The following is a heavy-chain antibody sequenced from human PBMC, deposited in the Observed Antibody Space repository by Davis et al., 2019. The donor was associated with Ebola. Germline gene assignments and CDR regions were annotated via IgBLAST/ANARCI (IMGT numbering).Heavy chain of an antibody. CDR3: ARDVLVPAANYYYGMDV. J-gene: IGHJ6*02. CDR2: IDPSDSYT. CDR1: GYSFTSYW. V-gene: IGHV5-10-1*01. Sequence: GESLKISCKGSGYSFTSYWISWVRQMPGKGLEWMGRIDPSDSYTNYSPSFQGHVTISADKSISTAYLQWSSLKASDTAIYYCARDVLVPAANYYYGMDVWGQGTTVTVSS. D-gene: IGHD2-2*01.